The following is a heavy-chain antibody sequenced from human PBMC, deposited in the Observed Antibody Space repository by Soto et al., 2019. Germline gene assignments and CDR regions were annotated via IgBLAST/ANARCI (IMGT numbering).Heavy chain of an antibody. J-gene: IGHJ3*02. CDR3: ARGGGVGVAGSAAFDM. CDR2: INPATGAA. Sequence: QLHLVQSGAVVKKPGASVTVSCSASGYPVTAYYMHWVRQAPGRGLEWMGGINPATGAAKYTQPFQGRVTMTRDPSTSTVFMELRGLTSEDTAVFYCARGGGVGVAGSAAFDMWGQGTLVTVSS. D-gene: IGHD3-3*01. CDR1: GYPVTAYY. V-gene: IGHV1-2*02.